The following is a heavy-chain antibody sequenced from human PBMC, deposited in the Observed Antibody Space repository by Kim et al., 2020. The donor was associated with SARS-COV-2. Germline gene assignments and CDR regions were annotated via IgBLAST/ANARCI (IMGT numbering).Heavy chain of an antibody. J-gene: IGHJ4*02. V-gene: IGHV3-15*01. Sequence: YAAPVKGRFTISRDDSKNTLYLQMNSLETEDTAVYYCTTDLELAAAGTSYWGQGTLVTVSS. D-gene: IGHD6-13*01. CDR3: TTDLELAAAGTSY.